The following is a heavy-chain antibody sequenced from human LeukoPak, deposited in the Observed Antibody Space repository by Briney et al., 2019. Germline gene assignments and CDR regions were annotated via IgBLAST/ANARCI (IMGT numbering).Heavy chain of an antibody. V-gene: IGHV4-34*01. D-gene: IGHD3-22*01. CDR1: GGSFSGYY. CDR2: INHSEST. Sequence: SETLSLTCAVYGGSFSGYYWSWIRQPPGKGLEWLGEINHSESTNYNPSLKSRVTISVDTSKNQFSLKLSSVTAADTAVYYCASGMITMIVFGYWGQGTLVTVSS. J-gene: IGHJ4*02. CDR3: ASGMITMIVFGY.